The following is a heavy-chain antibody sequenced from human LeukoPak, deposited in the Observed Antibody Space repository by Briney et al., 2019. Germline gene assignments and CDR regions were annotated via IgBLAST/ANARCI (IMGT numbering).Heavy chain of an antibody. Sequence: SETLSLTCTVSGGSISSYYWSWIRQPPGKGLEWIGYIYYSGSINYNPSLKSRVTISVDTSKNQFSLKLSSVTAADTAVYYCARTPPNCSGGSCYSGVTFDYWGQGTLVTVSS. J-gene: IGHJ4*02. V-gene: IGHV4-59*01. CDR3: ARTPPNCSGGSCYSGVTFDY. CDR1: GGSISSYY. D-gene: IGHD2-15*01. CDR2: IYYSGSI.